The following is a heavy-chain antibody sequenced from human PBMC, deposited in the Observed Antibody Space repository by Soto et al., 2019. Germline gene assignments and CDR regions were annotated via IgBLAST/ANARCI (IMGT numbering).Heavy chain of an antibody. CDR2: SSATGAGT. J-gene: IGHJ4*02. V-gene: IGHV3-23*01. CDR3: AKDRRAGGNYGFYSDF. CDR1: GFTFSSYG. D-gene: IGHD1-7*01. Sequence: PXVSLRLSCAASGFTFSSYGMTWVRQAPGKGLEWVSFSSATGAGTYYADSVKGRFTISRDNSKNTLYLQMTSLRADDTAVYYCAKDRRAGGNYGFYSDFWGQGALVTVS.